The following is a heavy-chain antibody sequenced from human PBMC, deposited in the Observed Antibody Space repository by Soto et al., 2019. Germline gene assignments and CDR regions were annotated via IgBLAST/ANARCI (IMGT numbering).Heavy chain of an antibody. Sequence: SVKVSCKASGYSFTDYHIHWVRQAPGQGLEWLGRINPKSGGTSTAQKFQGWVTMTTDTSISTASMELTRLTSDDTAIYYCARGDSTDCSNGVCSFFYNHDMDVWGQGTTVTV. CDR2: INPKSGGT. V-gene: IGHV1-2*04. CDR1: GYSFTDYH. D-gene: IGHD2-8*01. CDR3: ARGDSTDCSNGVCSFFYNHDMDV. J-gene: IGHJ6*02.